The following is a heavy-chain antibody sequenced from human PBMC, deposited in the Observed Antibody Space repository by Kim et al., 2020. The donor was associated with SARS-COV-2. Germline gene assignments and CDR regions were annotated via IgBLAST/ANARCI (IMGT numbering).Heavy chain of an antibody. J-gene: IGHJ4*02. D-gene: IGHD2-2*01. CDR3: ARGGSCSTISCYEY. Sequence: ASVKVSCKASGYTFTDNAMNWVRQAPGQGLEWMGWINTNTGNPTYAQGFTGRFVFSLDTSVSTAYLQISSLKTEDTAMYYCARGGSCSTISCYEYWGQGTLVTVSS. CDR1: GYTFTDNA. V-gene: IGHV7-4-1*02. CDR2: INTNTGNP.